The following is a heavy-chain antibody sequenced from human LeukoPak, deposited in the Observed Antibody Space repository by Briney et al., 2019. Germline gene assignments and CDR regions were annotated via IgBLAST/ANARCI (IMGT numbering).Heavy chain of an antibody. Sequence: PSETLSLTCTVSGGSISSYYWSWIRQPPGKGLEWIGYIYTSGSTNYNPSLKSRVTISVDTSKNQFSLKLSSVTAADTAVYYCAGGVPAAIVWFDPSGQRTLGTVSS. J-gene: IGHJ5*02. CDR2: IYTSGST. D-gene: IGHD2-2*01. CDR3: AGGVPAAIVWFDP. V-gene: IGHV4-4*09. CDR1: GGSISSYY.